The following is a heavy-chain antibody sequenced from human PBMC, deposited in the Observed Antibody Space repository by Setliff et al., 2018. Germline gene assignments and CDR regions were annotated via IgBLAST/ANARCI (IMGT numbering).Heavy chain of an antibody. CDR1: GGSISSGVYY. Sequence: SETLSLTCTVSGGSISSGVYYWGWIRQPPGKGLGWIGRIYHGGKTYYNTSLESRLTISVDTSKNQFYLKLRSVTAADTAVYYCARTGTYRYFDSWGQGTLVTVSS. CDR3: ARTGTYRYFDS. J-gene: IGHJ4*02. CDR2: IYHGGKT. V-gene: IGHV4-39*01. D-gene: IGHD1-1*01.